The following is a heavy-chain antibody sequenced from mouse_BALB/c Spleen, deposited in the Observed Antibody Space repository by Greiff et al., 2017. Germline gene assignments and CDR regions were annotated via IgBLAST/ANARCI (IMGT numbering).Heavy chain of an antibody. CDR3: ARDRNYYGRAMDY. J-gene: IGHJ4*01. V-gene: IGHV2-6-7*01. CDR2: IWGDGST. Sequence: QVQLKESGPGLVAPSQSLSITCTVSGFSLTGYGVNWVRQPPGKGLEWLGMIWGDGSTDYNSALKSRLSISKDNSKSQVFLKMNSLQTDDTARYYCARDRNYYGRAMDYWGQGTSVTVSS. CDR1: GFSLTGYG. D-gene: IGHD1-1*01.